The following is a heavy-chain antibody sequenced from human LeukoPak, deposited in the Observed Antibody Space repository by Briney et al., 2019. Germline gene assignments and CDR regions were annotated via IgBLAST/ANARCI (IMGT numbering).Heavy chain of an antibody. J-gene: IGHJ4*02. CDR3: VKDHGAYDLDS. CDR1: GFTFSSYS. CDR2: IRSDGSTS. V-gene: IGHV3-30*02. D-gene: IGHD4-17*01. Sequence: PGGSLRLSCAASGFTFSSYSMHWVRQAPGKGLQWVSHIRSDGSTSYRADSVKGRFTISRDNSKNTLYLQMNSLRPEDTAIYFCVKDHGAYDLDSWGQGTLVTVSS.